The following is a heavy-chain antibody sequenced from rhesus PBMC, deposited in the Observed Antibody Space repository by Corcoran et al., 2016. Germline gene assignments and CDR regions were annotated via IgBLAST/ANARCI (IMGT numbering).Heavy chain of an antibody. CDR2: ISGSGGST. J-gene: IGHJ4*01. Sequence: QVQLRESGPAVVKPSETLSLTCAVSGGSIRSSNWWSWIRLPPGKGLEWIGRISGSGGSTDYNPSRKSRVTISIDTSKNQFALKLSSVTAADTAVYYCARGVGYSTFDYWGQGVLVTVSS. CDR1: GGSIRSSNW. D-gene: IGHD5-30*01. CDR3: ARGVGYSTFDY. V-gene: IGHV4-92*01.